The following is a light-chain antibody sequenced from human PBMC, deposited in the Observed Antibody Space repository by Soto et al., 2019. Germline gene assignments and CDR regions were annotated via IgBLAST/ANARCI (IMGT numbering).Light chain of an antibody. CDR3: QQYGGSPRT. CDR1: QSVSSNY. Sequence: EIVLTQSPGTLSLSPGERATLSCRASQSVSSNYLAWYQQKSGQAPRLLIYGASSRATGIPDRFSGSGSGTDFTLTISRLEPEDCAVYYCQQYGGSPRTFGQGTEVEIK. V-gene: IGKV3-20*01. J-gene: IGKJ1*01. CDR2: GAS.